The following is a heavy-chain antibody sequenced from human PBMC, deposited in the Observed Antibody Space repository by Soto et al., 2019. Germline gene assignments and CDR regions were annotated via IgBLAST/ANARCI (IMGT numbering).Heavy chain of an antibody. V-gene: IGHV4-59*01. CDR2: IYYSGST. CDR1: GGSISSYY. J-gene: IGHJ4*02. CDR3: ARFPRGYSYGHFDY. D-gene: IGHD5-18*01. Sequence: SETLSLTCTVSGGSISSYYWSWIRQPPGKGLEWIGYIYYSGSTNYNPSLKSRVTISVDTSKNQFSLKLSSVTAADTAVYYCARFPRGYSYGHFDYWGQAPLVTVSS.